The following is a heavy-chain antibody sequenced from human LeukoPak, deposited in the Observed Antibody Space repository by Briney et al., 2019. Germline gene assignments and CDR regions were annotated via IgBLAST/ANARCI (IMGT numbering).Heavy chain of an antibody. J-gene: IGHJ4*02. D-gene: IGHD1-1*01. CDR3: ARESAGTRGDY. Sequence: QPGRSLRRSCAASGFTFSSYGMHWVRQAPGKGLEWVAVIWYDGSNKYYADSVKGRFTISRDNSKNTLYLQMNSLRAEDTAVYYCARESAGTRGDYWGQGTLVTVS. CDR2: IWYDGSNK. V-gene: IGHV3-33*01. CDR1: GFTFSSYG.